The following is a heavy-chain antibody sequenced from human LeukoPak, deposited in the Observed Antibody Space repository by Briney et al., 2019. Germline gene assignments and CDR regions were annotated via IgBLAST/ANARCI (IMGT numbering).Heavy chain of an antibody. CDR2: VSYDGSNK. J-gene: IGHJ4*02. CDR1: GFSFSTHG. D-gene: IGHD1-20*01. CDR3: AKDHSYEYNWKDY. Sequence: GGSLRLSCAASGFSFSTHGMHWVRQAPAKGLEWVVVVSYDGSNKYYSGSVNGRFTISRDNSKNTLYLQMNSLRAEDTAVYYCAKDHSYEYNWKDYWGQGTLVTVSS. V-gene: IGHV3-30*18.